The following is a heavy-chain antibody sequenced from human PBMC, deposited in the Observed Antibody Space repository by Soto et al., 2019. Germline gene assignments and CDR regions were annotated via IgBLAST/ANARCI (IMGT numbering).Heavy chain of an antibody. CDR2: IKTKTDGGTT. V-gene: IGHV3-15*01. Sequence: EVQLVESGGGLVKPGGSLRLSCAASGFTFSNAWMSWVRQAPGKGLEWVGRIKTKTDGGTTDYAAPVKGRFTISRDDSKHPLYLQMNSLKTEDTAVYYCTTGVTSRGMDVWGQGTTVTVSS. CDR3: TTGVTSRGMDV. J-gene: IGHJ6*02. D-gene: IGHD2-21*02. CDR1: GFTFSNAW.